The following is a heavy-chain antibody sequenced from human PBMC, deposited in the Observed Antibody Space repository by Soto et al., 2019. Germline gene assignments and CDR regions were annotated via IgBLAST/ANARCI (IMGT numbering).Heavy chain of an antibody. CDR2: ISYDGSNK. V-gene: IGHV3-30*03. CDR3: ATQKEEGPYCGGDCYFNY. D-gene: IGHD2-21*02. CDR1: GFTFSSYG. Sequence: QVQLVESGGGVVQPGRSLRLSCAASGFTFSSYGMHWVRQAPGKGLEWVAVISYDGSNKYYADSVKGRITISRDNSKNTLYLQMNSLRAEDTAVYYCATQKEEGPYCGGDCYFNYWGQGTLVTVSS. J-gene: IGHJ4*02.